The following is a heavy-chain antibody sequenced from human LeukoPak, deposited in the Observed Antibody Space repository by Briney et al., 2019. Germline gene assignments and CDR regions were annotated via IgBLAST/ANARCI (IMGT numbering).Heavy chain of an antibody. CDR2: IYPGDSDT. V-gene: IGHV5-51*01. CDR1: GYSFASYW. Sequence: GESLKISCKGPGYSFASYWIGWVRQMPGKGLEWMGIIYPGDSDTRYSPSFQGQVTISADKSISTAYLQWSSLKASDTAMYYCARHDILTGYHPDYWGQGALVTVSS. CDR3: ARHDILTGYHPDY. J-gene: IGHJ4*02. D-gene: IGHD3-9*01.